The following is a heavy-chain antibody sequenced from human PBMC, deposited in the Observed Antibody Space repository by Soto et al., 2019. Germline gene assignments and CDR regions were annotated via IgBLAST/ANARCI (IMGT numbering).Heavy chain of an antibody. CDR1: GFNLSSYW. CDR3: ARGTSWDVDH. Sequence: EVQVVESGGGLVQPGGSLRLSCAASGFNLSSYWMHWVRQAPGKGLVWVSRINYDGSSISYADSVKGRFTISRDNAKNPLYLQLNSLRAEDTAVYYCARGTSWDVDHWGQGNVVTVSS. D-gene: IGHD1-26*01. J-gene: IGHJ4*02. CDR2: INYDGSSI. V-gene: IGHV3-74*01.